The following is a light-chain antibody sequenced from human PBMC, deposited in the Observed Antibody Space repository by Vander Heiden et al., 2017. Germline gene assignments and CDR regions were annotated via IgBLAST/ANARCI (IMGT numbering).Light chain of an antibody. J-gene: IGKJ4*01. CDR2: WAS. CDR3: QQYYTTPLT. V-gene: IGKV4-1*01. Sequence: DIVMTQSPDPLAVSLGERATINCKSSQSVLYNSNNKNYLAWYQQKPGQPPKLLIYWASTRESGVPDRFSGSGSGTDFTLTISSLQAEDVAVYYCQQYYTTPLTFGGGTKVEVK. CDR1: QSVLYNSNNKNY.